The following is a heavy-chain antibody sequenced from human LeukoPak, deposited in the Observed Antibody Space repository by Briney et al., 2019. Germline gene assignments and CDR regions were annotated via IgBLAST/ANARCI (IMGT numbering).Heavy chain of an antibody. V-gene: IGHV3-15*01. Sequence: GGSLRLSCVASGFTFTGAWMSWVRQAPGKGLEWVGHIKTRSDGGTTDHAAPVKGRFTISRDDSNNTLYLQMDSLKTEDTAVYFCTTWGSSGWGWYFDLWGRGALVTVSS. D-gene: IGHD6-19*01. CDR2: IKTRSDGGTT. CDR1: GFTFTGAW. J-gene: IGHJ2*01. CDR3: TTWGSSGWGWYFDL.